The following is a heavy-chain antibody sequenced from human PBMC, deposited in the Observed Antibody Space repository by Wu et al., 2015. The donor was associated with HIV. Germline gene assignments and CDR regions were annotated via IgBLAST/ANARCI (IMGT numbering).Heavy chain of an antibody. Sequence: QXQLVQSGAEVKKPGASVKVSCKASGYTFTGYYMHWVRQAPGQGLEWMGWINPNSGGTNYAQKFQGRVTMTRDTSISTAYMELSRLRSDDTAVYYCARVPVIVVPRNWYFDLWGRGTLVTVSS. V-gene: IGHV1-2*02. CDR1: GYTFTGYY. J-gene: IGHJ2*01. CDR2: INPNSGGT. CDR3: ARVPVIVVPRNWYFDL. D-gene: IGHD3-22*01.